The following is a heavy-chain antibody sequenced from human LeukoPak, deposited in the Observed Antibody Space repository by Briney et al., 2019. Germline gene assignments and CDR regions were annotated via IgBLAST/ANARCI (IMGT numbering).Heavy chain of an antibody. CDR2: ISAYNGNT. CDR3: ARGYCSGGSCYFDY. D-gene: IGHD2-15*01. J-gene: IGHJ4*02. Sequence: IXWVRQAPGQGLEWMGWISAYNGNTNYAQKLQGRVTMTTDTSTSTAYMELRSLRSDDTAVYYCARGYCSGGSCYFDYWGQGTLVTVSS. V-gene: IGHV1-18*01.